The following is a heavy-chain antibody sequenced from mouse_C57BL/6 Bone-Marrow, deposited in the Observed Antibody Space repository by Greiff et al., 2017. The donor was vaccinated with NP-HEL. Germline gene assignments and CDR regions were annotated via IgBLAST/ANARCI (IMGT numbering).Heavy chain of an antibody. CDR3: ARNWDYYGRGFAY. V-gene: IGHV2-2*01. CDR1: GFSLTSYG. J-gene: IGHJ3*01. D-gene: IGHD1-1*01. CDR2: IWSGGST. Sequence: VQRVESGPGLVQPSQSLSITCTVSGFSLTSYGVHWVRQSPGKGLEWLGVIWSGGSTDYNAAFISRLSISKDNSKSQVFFKMNSLQADDTAIYYCARNWDYYGRGFAYWGQGTLVTVSA.